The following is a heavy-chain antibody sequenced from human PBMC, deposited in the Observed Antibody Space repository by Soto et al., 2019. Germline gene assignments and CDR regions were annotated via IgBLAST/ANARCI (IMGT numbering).Heavy chain of an antibody. CDR1: GDSVSSNSAA. J-gene: IGHJ5*02. Sequence: SQTLSLTCAVSGDSVSSNSAAWNWIRQSPSRGLEWLGRTYYRSKWYNDYAVSVKSRITINPDTSKNQFSLQLNSVTPEDTAVYYCARDRLQLGTADTGNNWFDPCGHGTLVTVSP. D-gene: IGHD5-18*01. CDR3: ARDRLQLGTADTGNNWFDP. V-gene: IGHV6-1*01. CDR2: TYYRSKWYN.